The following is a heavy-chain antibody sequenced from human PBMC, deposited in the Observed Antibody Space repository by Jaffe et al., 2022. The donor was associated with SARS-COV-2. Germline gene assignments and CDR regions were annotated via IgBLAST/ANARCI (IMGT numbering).Heavy chain of an antibody. D-gene: IGHD6-13*01. CDR1: GFTFSSYA. J-gene: IGHJ4*02. CDR3: SGMVAAVEYAY. Sequence: EVQLLESGGGLVQPGGSLRLSCAASGFTFSSYAMSWVRQAPGKGLEWVSAISGSGGSTYYADSVKGRFTISRDNSKNTLYLQMNSLRAEDTAVYYCSGMVAAVEYAYWGQGTLVTVSS. CDR2: ISGSGGST. V-gene: IGHV3-23*01.